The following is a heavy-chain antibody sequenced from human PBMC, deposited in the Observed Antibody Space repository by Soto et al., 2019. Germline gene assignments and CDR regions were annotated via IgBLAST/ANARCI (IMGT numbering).Heavy chain of an antibody. Sequence: QVQLVQSGAEVKKPGSSVKVSCKASGGTFSRYTFTWVRQAPGQGLEWMGRIIPILDIPNYAQNFQGRVTITAAQSTSQAYMELSSLRSDDTAVYYCASHFTGVLVLGTSPPGGDNYGWDVWGQGTTVTVSS. V-gene: IGHV1-69*02. CDR3: ASHFTGVLVLGTSPPGGDNYGWDV. CDR2: IIPILDIP. J-gene: IGHJ6*02. D-gene: IGHD2-8*02. CDR1: GGTFSRYT.